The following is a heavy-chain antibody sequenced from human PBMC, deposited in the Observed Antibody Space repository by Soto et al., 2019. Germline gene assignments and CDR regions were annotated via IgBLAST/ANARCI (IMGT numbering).Heavy chain of an antibody. J-gene: IGHJ6*03. CDR3: ARDPNPPIAALGYYYMDV. V-gene: IGHV6-1*01. CDR1: GDSVSSNSAA. CDR2: TYYRSKWYN. D-gene: IGHD6-13*01. Sequence: SQTLSLTCAISGDSVSSNSAAWNWIRQSPSRGLEWLGRTYYRSKWYNDYAVSVKSRITINPDTSKNQFSLQLNSVTPEDTAVYYCARDPNPPIAALGYYYMDVWGKGTTVTVSS.